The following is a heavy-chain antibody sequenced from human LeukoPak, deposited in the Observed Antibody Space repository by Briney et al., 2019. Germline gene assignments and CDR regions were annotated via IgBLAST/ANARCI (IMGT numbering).Heavy chain of an antibody. V-gene: IGHV4-31*03. CDR2: IYYSWST. CDR3: ASLYGDRRLAADENDY. J-gene: IGHJ4*02. D-gene: IGHD4-17*01. CDR1: GGSISSGGYY. Sequence: SQTLSLTCTVSGGSISSGGYYWSWIRQHPGKGLEWIGYIYYSWSTYYNPSLKSRVTISVDTSKNQFSLKLSSVTAADTAVYYCASLYGDRRLAADENDYWGQGTLVTVSS.